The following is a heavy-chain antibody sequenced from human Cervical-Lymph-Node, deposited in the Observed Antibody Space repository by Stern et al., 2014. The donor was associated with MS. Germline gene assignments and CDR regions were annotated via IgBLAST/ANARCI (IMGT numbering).Heavy chain of an antibody. V-gene: IGHV4-31*03. J-gene: IGHJ4*02. CDR3: AREVVGQYFDY. CDR2: IYYSGGT. CDR1: GASISSGAYY. Sequence: QVQLQESGPGLVKPSQTLSLTCTVSGASISSGAYYWSWIRQHPGKGLEWIGYIYYSGGTYYNPSLKSRVTISVDTSKSQFSLKLSSVTAADTAVYYCAREVVGQYFDYWGQGSLVTVSS. D-gene: IGHD2-15*01.